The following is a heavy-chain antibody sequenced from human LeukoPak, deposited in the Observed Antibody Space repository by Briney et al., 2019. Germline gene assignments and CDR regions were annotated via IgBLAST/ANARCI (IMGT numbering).Heavy chain of an antibody. V-gene: IGHV4-39*07. CDR3: ARGYSSSWYSVGFDY. Sequence: SETLSLTCTVSGGSVSSGSYYWSWIRQPPGKGLEWIGEINHSGSTNYNPSLKSRVTISVDTSKNQFSLKLSSVTAADTAVYYCARGYSSSWYSVGFDYWGQGTLVTVSS. CDR2: INHSGST. J-gene: IGHJ4*02. CDR1: GGSVSSGSYY. D-gene: IGHD6-13*01.